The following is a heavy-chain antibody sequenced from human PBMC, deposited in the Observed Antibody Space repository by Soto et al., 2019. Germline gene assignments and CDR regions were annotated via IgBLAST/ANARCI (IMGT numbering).Heavy chain of an antibody. Sequence: SESLSLTCTVSGGSISSGGYYWSWICQHPGKGLEWIGYIYYSGSTYYNPSLKSRLTISVDTSKNQFSLKLSSVTAADTAVYYCARTLAYFDYWGQGTLVTVSS. V-gene: IGHV4-31*03. J-gene: IGHJ4*02. CDR1: GGSISSGGYY. CDR2: IYYSGST. CDR3: ARTLAYFDY.